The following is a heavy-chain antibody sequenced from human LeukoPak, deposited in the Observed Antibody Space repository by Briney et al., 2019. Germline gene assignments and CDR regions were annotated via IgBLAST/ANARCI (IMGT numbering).Heavy chain of an antibody. V-gene: IGHV4-39*01. J-gene: IGHJ4*02. CDR1: ARSIISSTYY. D-gene: IGHD6-13*01. CDR2: MYYSGKT. Sequence: SDTPSLTCTLSARSIISSTYYGGSTRPPPGNGLGWIGSMYYSGKTCGNPSLKSRVTISVDTSKNQFSLKLSSVTAADTAVYYCVRHEVGPPYSSSWYFDYWGQGPGVTVSS. CDR3: VRHEVGPPYSSSWYFDY.